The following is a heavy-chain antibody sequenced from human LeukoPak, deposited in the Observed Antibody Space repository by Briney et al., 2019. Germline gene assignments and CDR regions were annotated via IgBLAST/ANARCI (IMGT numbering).Heavy chain of an antibody. CDR3: ARHYYDSSDRYWYFDL. J-gene: IGHJ2*01. Sequence: KPSETLSLTCTVSGGSISSSSYYWGWIRQPPGKGLEWIGSIYYSGSTYYNPSLKSRVTISVDTSKNQFSLKLSSVTAADTAVCYCARHYYDSSDRYWYFDLWGRGTLVTVSS. D-gene: IGHD3-22*01. CDR1: GGSISSSSYY. V-gene: IGHV4-39*01. CDR2: IYYSGST.